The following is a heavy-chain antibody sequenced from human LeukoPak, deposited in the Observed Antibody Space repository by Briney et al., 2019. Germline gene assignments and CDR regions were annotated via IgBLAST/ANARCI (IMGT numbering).Heavy chain of an antibody. CDR2: IYYSGST. Sequence: KPSETLSLTCSVSGASIRSSTYYWGWIRQPPGKGLEWIGSIYYSGSTYYNPSLKSRVTISVDTSKNQFSLKLSSVTAADTAVYYCARRVHYYYDSSAYGREYFDYWGQGTLVTVSS. J-gene: IGHJ4*02. CDR1: GASIRSSTYY. D-gene: IGHD3-22*01. V-gene: IGHV4-39*01. CDR3: ARRVHYYYDSSAYGREYFDY.